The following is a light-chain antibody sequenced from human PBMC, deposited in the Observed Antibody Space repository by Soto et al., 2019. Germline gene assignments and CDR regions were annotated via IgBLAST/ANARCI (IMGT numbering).Light chain of an antibody. CDR3: QQYGRSPWT. CDR1: QSVSSSY. CDR2: DAS. Sequence: EIVLTQSPGTLSLSPGDRATLSCRASQSVSSSYLAWYQQRPGQAPRLLIYDASNRATGIPDRFSGSGSGTDFTLIISRPEPEDFAVYYCQQYGRSPWTFGQGTKVDIK. J-gene: IGKJ1*01. V-gene: IGKV3-20*01.